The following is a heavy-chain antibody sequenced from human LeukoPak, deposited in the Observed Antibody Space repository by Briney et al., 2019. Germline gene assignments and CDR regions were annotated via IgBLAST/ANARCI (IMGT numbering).Heavy chain of an antibody. Sequence: SETLSLTCTVSGASISDAAYYWSWIRQHPGEGLEWIGYIYYSGSTSYNPSLKSRVTISVDRSKNQFSLKLSSVTAADTAVYYCARANVYCTNGVCFIPAFDIWGQGTMVTVSS. D-gene: IGHD2-8*01. V-gene: IGHV4-31*03. J-gene: IGHJ3*02. CDR1: GASISDAAYY. CDR2: IYYSGST. CDR3: ARANVYCTNGVCFIPAFDI.